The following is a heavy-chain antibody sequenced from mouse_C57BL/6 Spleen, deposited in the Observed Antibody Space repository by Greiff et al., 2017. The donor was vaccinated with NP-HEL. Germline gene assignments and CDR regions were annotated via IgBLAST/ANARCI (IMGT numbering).Heavy chain of an antibody. J-gene: IGHJ4*01. D-gene: IGHD2-10*02. CDR1: GYAFTNYL. Sequence: VQLQESGAELVRPGTSVKVSCKASGYAFTNYLIEWVKQRPGQGLEWIGVINPGSGGTNYNEKFKGKATLTADKSSSTAYMQLSSLTSEDSAVYFCARDVWPYAMDYWGQGTSVTVSS. CDR2: INPGSGGT. CDR3: ARDVWPYAMDY. V-gene: IGHV1-54*01.